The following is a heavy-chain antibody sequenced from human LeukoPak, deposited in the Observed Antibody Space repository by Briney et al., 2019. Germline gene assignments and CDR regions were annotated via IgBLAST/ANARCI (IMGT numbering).Heavy chain of an antibody. CDR1: GFTVSSNY. V-gene: IGHV3-53*01. Sequence: GGSLRLSCAASGFTVSSNYMSWVRQAPGKGLEWVSVIYSGGSGNYGDSVKGRFTISRDNSKNTLYLQMNNLRAEDTAVYYCAKTPSLYQYYYGMDVWGQGTTVTVSS. D-gene: IGHD3-10*01. J-gene: IGHJ6*02. CDR3: AKTPSLYQYYYGMDV. CDR2: IYSGGSG.